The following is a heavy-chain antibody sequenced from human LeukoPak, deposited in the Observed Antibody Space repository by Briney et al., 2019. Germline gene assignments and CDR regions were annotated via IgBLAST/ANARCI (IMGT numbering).Heavy chain of an antibody. D-gene: IGHD3-22*01. V-gene: IGHV3-30*03. Sequence: GGSLRLSCAASGFTFSSYAMHWVRQAPGKGLEWVAVISYDGSNTYYADSVKGRFTISRDNSKNTLYMQMNSLRSEDTAVYYCARGRLSYYDSSGDYHYYYGMDVWGQGTTVTVSS. CDR3: ARGRLSYYDSSGDYHYYYGMDV. CDR2: ISYDGSNT. CDR1: GFTFSSYA. J-gene: IGHJ6*02.